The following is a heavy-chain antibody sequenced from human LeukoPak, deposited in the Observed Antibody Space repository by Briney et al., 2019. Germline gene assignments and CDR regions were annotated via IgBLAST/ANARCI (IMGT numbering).Heavy chain of an antibody. V-gene: IGHV4-59*01. Sequence: SETLSLTCTVSGGAISSYYWSWIRQPPGNGLEWIGYIYYSGSTNYNPSLKSRVTISVDTSKNQFSLKLSSVTAADTAVYYCARGIRNWFDPWGQGTLVTVSS. CDR1: GGAISSYY. CDR3: ARGIRNWFDP. J-gene: IGHJ5*02. CDR2: IYYSGST.